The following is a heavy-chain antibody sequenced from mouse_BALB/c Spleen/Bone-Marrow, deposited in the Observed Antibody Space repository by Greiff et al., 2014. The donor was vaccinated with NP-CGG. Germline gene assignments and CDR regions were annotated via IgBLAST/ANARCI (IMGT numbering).Heavy chain of an antibody. J-gene: IGHJ2*01. CDR2: INPSNGRT. V-gene: IGHV1S81*02. CDR3: ARLDGQRDFDY. CDR1: GYTFTSYW. Sequence: VQLQQSGAELVKPGASVKLSCKASGYTFTSYWMHWVKQRPGQGLEWIGEINPSNGRTNYNEKFKSKATLTVDESSSTAYMQLSILTSEDSAVYCCARLDGQRDFDYWGQGTTLTVSS. D-gene: IGHD2-3*01.